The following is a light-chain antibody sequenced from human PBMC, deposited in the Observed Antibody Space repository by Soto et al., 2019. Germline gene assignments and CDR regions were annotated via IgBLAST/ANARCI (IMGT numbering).Light chain of an antibody. CDR3: QQGYRTPRT. V-gene: IGKV3-20*01. J-gene: IGKJ1*01. Sequence: EIVLTQSPGTLSLSPGERGSLSCRASQSVNSGYLAWYQQKPGQAPRLLIYGAPSRGATGIPDRFSGGGSGTDSTLTISRVQAEDVAYYYCQQGYRTPRTFGQGTKVDIK. CDR2: GAP. CDR1: QSVNSGY.